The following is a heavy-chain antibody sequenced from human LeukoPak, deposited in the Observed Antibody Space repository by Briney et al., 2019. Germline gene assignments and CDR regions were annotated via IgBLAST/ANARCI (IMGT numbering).Heavy chain of an antibody. J-gene: IGHJ4*02. V-gene: IGHV4-59*01. CDR2: VYYTGST. Sequence: SETLSLTCTVSGGSISIYYWSWIRQPPGKGLEWIGYVYYTGSTEYNPSLRSRVTISLEMSTHQFSLNLTSVTAADTAVYYCATNTGTVFDYWGQGALVTVSS. CDR1: GGSISIYY. CDR3: ATNTGTVFDY. D-gene: IGHD7-27*01.